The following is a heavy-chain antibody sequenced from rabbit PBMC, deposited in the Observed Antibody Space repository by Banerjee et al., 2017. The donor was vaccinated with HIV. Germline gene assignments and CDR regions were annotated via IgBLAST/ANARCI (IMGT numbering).Heavy chain of an antibody. CDR2: IYGGSSGTS. CDR3: ARDGDYDDYAYYFNL. D-gene: IGHD2-1*01. V-gene: IGHV1S40*01. Sequence: QSLEESGGDLVKPGASLTLTCTASGFSFSSGYDMYWVRQAPGKGLEWITCIYGGSSGTSYYASWAKGRFTISKTSPTTVTLQMTSLTAADTGTYFCARDGDYDDYAYYFNLWGQGTLVTVS. J-gene: IGHJ4*01. CDR1: GFSFSSGYD.